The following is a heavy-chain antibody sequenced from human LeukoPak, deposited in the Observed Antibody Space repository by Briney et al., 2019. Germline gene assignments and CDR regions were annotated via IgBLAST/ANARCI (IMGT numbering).Heavy chain of an antibody. J-gene: IGHJ4*02. Sequence: SETLSLTCTVSGGSISSYYWSWIRQPPGKGLEWIGYIYYSGSTNYNPSLKSRVIISVDTSKNQFSLKLSSVTAADTAVYYCARVTNFWSGYPRPGYFDYWGQGTLVTVSS. D-gene: IGHD3-3*01. CDR1: GGSISSYY. CDR3: ARVTNFWSGYPRPGYFDY. CDR2: IYYSGST. V-gene: IGHV4-59*01.